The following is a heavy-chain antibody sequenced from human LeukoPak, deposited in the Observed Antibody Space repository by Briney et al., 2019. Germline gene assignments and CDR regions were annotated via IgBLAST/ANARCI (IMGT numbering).Heavy chain of an antibody. CDR3: AREGGDYDFWSGYPLA. V-gene: IGHV4-61*02. J-gene: IGHJ5*02. Sequence: SETLSLTCTVSGGSISSGSYYWSWIRQPAGKGLEWIGRIYTSGSTNYNPSLKSRVTISVDTSKNQFSLKLSSVTAADTAVYYCAREGGDYDFWSGYPLAWGQGTLVTVSS. CDR1: GGSISSGSYY. CDR2: IYTSGST. D-gene: IGHD3-3*01.